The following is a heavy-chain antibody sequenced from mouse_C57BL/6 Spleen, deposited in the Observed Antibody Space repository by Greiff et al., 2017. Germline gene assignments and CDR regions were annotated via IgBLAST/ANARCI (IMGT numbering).Heavy chain of an antibody. V-gene: IGHV3-1*01. CDR1: GYSITSGYD. J-gene: IGHJ3*01. CDR3: ARDYDGYSSFAY. CDR2: ISYSGST. D-gene: IGHD2-3*01. Sequence: EVKLMESGPGMVKPSQSLSLTCTVTGYSITSGYDWHWIRHFPGNKLEWMGYISYSGSTNYNPSLKSRISITHDTSKNHFFLKLNSVTTEDTATYYCARDYDGYSSFAYWGQGTLVTVSA.